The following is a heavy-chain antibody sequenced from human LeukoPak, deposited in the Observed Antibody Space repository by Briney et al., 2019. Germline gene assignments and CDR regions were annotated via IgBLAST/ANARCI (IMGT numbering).Heavy chain of an antibody. CDR1: GFTFSSYG. CDR3: AKGTTPQIVVVPAALMDWFDP. D-gene: IGHD2-2*01. V-gene: IGHV3-23*01. J-gene: IGHJ5*02. CDR2: ISGSGGST. Sequence: AGGSLRLSCAASGFTFSSYGMSWVRQAPGKGLEWVSAISGSGGSTYYAESVKGRFTISRENTKNTLYLQMNSLRAEDTPVYYCAKGTTPQIVVVPAALMDWFDPWGQGTLVPVSS.